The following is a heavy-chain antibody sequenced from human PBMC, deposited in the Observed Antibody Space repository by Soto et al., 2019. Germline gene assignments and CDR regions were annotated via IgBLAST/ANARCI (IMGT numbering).Heavy chain of an antibody. Sequence: QVQLVESGGGVVQPGKSLRLSCAASGFTFSTYGMHWVRQAPGKGLEWVAVIWYDGSNKYHGDSLKGRFTISRDNSKNTLYLQINNLRAEDTAVYYCGREGALGDTAVGASWGQGTLVTVSS. CDR3: GREGALGDTAVGAS. D-gene: IGHD5-18*01. V-gene: IGHV3-33*01. CDR1: GFTFSTYG. CDR2: IWYDGSNK. J-gene: IGHJ5*02.